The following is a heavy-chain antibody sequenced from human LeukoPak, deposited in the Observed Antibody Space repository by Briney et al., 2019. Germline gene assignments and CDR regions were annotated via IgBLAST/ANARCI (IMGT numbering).Heavy chain of an antibody. CDR2: IYSGGST. CDR1: GFTFSSYA. D-gene: IGHD3-22*01. CDR3: ARYVHYYDSSGYSTYYFDY. Sequence: GGSLRLSCAASGFTFSSYAMSWVRQAPGKGLEWVSVIYSGGSTYYADSVKGRFTISRDNSKNTLYLQMNSLRAEDTAVYYCARYVHYYDSSGYSTYYFDYWGQGTLVTVSS. J-gene: IGHJ4*02. V-gene: IGHV3-53*01.